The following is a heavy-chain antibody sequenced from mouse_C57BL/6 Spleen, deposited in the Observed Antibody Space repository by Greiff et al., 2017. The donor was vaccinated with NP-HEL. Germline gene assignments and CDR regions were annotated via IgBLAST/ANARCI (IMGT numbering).Heavy chain of an antibody. V-gene: IGHV3-6*01. D-gene: IGHD1-1*01. CDR2: ISYDGSN. CDR1: GYSITSGYY. J-gene: IGHJ1*03. CDR3: ARKGLLRWYFDV. Sequence: EVKLQESGPGLVKPSQSLSLTCSVTGYSITSGYYWNWIRQFPGNKLEWMGYISYDGSNNYNPSLKNRISITRDTSKNQFFLKLNSVTTEDTATYYCARKGLLRWYFDVWGTGTTVTVSS.